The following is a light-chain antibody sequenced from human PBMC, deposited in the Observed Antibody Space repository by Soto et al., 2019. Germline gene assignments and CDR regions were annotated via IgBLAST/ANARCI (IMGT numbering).Light chain of an antibody. J-gene: IGKJ1*01. Sequence: DIQMTQSPSSLSASVGDRVTITCRASQSISSYLSWYQQKPGKAPNLLIYGTSNLQSGVASRFSGSRSGTDFTLTISSLQPEDFATYYCQQTYSSPWTFGQGTKVQMK. V-gene: IGKV1-39*01. CDR1: QSISSY. CDR2: GTS. CDR3: QQTYSSPWT.